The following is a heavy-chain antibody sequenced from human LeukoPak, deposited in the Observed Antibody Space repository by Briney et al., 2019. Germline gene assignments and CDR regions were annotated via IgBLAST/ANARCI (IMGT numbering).Heavy chain of an antibody. Sequence: PSETLSLTCTVSGDSISSSRDYWGWLRQPPGKGLEWIGSIHYSGSTYYNPSLNRRVTISVDTSKNQFSLKLNSVTAADTAVYYCARRNRSGSPYFDYWGQGTLVTVSS. CDR1: GDSISSSRDY. J-gene: IGHJ4*02. D-gene: IGHD6-19*01. CDR3: ARRNRSGSPYFDY. CDR2: IHYSGST. V-gene: IGHV4-39*01.